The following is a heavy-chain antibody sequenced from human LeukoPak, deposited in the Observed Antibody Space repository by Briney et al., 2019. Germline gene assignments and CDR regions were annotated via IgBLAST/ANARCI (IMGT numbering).Heavy chain of an antibody. CDR2: ISSSSSYI. J-gene: IGHJ5*02. CDR1: GFTFSSYG. Sequence: GGSLRLSCAASGFTFSSYGMSWVRQAPGKGLEWVSSISSSSSYIYYADSVKGRFTISRDNAKNSLYLQMNSLRAEDTAVYYCARGFGGLGELLPWGQGTLVTVSS. CDR3: ARGFGGLGELLP. V-gene: IGHV3-21*01. D-gene: IGHD3-16*01.